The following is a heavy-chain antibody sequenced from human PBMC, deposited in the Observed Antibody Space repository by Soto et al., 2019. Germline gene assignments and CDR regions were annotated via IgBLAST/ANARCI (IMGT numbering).Heavy chain of an antibody. CDR3: AGVGCSSASCFGYYGMDV. Sequence: QVQLVQSGAEVKKPGASVKVSCKASGYTFTSYAMHWVRQAPGQRLAWMGWINAGNGNTKYSQKFQGRVTITRDSSASSSYMELSSLRAEDTAVYYCAGVGCSSASCFGYYGMDVWGQGTTVTVSS. CDR2: INAGNGNT. D-gene: IGHD2-2*01. CDR1: GYTFTSYA. V-gene: IGHV1-3*01. J-gene: IGHJ6*02.